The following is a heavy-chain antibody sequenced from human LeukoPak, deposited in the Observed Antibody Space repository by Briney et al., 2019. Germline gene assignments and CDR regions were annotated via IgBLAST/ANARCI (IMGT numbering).Heavy chain of an antibody. CDR2: INPNSGGT. V-gene: IGHV1-2*02. Sequence: ASVKVSCRASGYTFTGYYMHWVRQAPGQGLEWMGWINPNSGGTNYAQKLQGRVTMTTDTSTSTAYMELRSLRSDDTAVYYCARDRPIIAAAGTVDYWGRGTLVTVSS. CDR1: GYTFTGYY. CDR3: ARDRPIIAAAGTVDY. D-gene: IGHD6-13*01. J-gene: IGHJ4*02.